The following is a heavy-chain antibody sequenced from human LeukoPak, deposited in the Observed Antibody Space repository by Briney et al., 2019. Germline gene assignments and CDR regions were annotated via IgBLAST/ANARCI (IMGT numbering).Heavy chain of an antibody. V-gene: IGHV1-69*13. CDR2: IIPIFGTA. CDR1: GGTFSSYA. J-gene: IGHJ4*02. CDR3: AREGVAAARPFDY. Sequence: GASVKVSCKASGGTFSSYAISWVRQAPGQGLEWMGGIIPIFGTANYAQKFQGRVTITADESTSTAYMELSSLRSEDTAVYYCAREGVAAARPFDYWGQGTLVTVSS. D-gene: IGHD6-6*01.